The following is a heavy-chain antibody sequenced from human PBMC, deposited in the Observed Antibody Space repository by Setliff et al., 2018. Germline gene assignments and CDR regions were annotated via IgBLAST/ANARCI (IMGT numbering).Heavy chain of an antibody. CDR2: ISVYNGNT. CDR1: GYTFTSYG. Sequence: ASVKVSCKASGYTFTSYGFSWVRQAPGQGLEWMGRISVYNGNTNYGQKYQGRVAMTTDTSTNTVYMELRSLRSDDTAVYFCVREYSGGGLTWGQGTMVTVAS. V-gene: IGHV1-18*01. CDR3: VREYSGGGLT. J-gene: IGHJ3*01. D-gene: IGHD1-26*01.